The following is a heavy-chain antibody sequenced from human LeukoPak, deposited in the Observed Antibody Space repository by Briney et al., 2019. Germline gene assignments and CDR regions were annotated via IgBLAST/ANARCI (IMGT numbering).Heavy chain of an antibody. J-gene: IGHJ4*02. V-gene: IGHV1-3*03. D-gene: IGHD3-10*01. CDR2: ISTGNGNT. CDR3: AREKYFRIGRFDRAYLDD. CDR1: ASTFSTYA. Sequence: GASVKVSCKASASTFSTYAIHWVRQAPGQGLEWMGWISTGNGNTRYSKAFQDRFTISRDTSASTVYMELRALTSGDVAVYYCAREKYFRIGRFDRAYLDDWGQGPLVAVSS.